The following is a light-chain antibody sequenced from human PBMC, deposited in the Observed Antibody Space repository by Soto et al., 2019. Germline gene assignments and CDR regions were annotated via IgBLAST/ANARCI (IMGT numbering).Light chain of an antibody. V-gene: IGKV3-11*02. J-gene: IGKJ5*01. CDR3: QQRSNWPSRT. CDR2: GAX. CDR1: QSFKSSY. Sequence: DIAVTQCPCTLSLSPGERATLTCRASQSFKSSYLAWYTHNPGQAPRLLXXGAXTRAAGIPARFRGSGSGREFTLTISSLEPEDFAFYYCQQRSNWPSRTFGQGTRLEIK.